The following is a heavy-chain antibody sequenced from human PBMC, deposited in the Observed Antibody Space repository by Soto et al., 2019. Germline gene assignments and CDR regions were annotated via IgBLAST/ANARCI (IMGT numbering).Heavy chain of an antibody. D-gene: IGHD6-6*01. Sequence: EVQLVESGGGLVKPGGSLRLSCAASGFTFSSYSMNCVRQAPGKGLEWVSSISSSRSYIYYADSVKSRFTISRDNAKNSLYLQMNSLRAEDTAVYYCAREYSSSKGMDVWGHGTTVTVSS. V-gene: IGHV3-21*01. J-gene: IGHJ6*02. CDR1: GFTFSSYS. CDR3: AREYSSSKGMDV. CDR2: ISSSRSYI.